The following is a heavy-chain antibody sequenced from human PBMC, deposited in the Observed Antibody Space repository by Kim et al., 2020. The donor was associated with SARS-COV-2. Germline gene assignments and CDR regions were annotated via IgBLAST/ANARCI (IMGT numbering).Heavy chain of an antibody. V-gene: IGHV4-31*02. J-gene: IGHJ4*02. Sequence: TPSLKSRVTISVDTSKNQFSLKLSSVTAADTAVYYCASVEYGSGSYYASWGQGTLVTVSS. D-gene: IGHD3-10*01. CDR3: ASVEYGSGSYYAS.